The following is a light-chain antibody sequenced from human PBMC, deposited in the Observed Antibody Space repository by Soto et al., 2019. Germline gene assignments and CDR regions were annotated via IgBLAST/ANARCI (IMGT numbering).Light chain of an antibody. Sequence: DIVMTQSPDSLAVSLGERATINCKSSQSVLYSSNNKNYLAWYQQKPGQPPKLLISWASTREFGVPDRFSGSGSGTDFTLTINTLQAEDVAVYYCQQYYSTPQTFCQGTKVEIK. CDR3: QQYYSTPQT. J-gene: IGKJ1*01. V-gene: IGKV4-1*01. CDR2: WAS. CDR1: QSVLYSSNNKNY.